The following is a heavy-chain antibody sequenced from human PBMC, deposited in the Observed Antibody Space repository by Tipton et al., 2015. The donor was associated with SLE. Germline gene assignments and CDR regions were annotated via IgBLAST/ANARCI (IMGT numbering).Heavy chain of an antibody. Sequence: QLVQSGAEVKKPGESLKISCKGSGYSFTSYWIGWVRQMPGKGLEWMGIIYPGDSDTRYSPSFQGQVTISADKSISTAYLQWSSLKASDTAMYYCARSKPNNWNYLDYYYYMDVWGKGTTVTVSS. CDR2: IYPGDSDT. CDR1: GYSFTSYW. CDR3: ARSKPNNWNYLDYYYYMDV. D-gene: IGHD1-7*01. J-gene: IGHJ6*03. V-gene: IGHV5-51*03.